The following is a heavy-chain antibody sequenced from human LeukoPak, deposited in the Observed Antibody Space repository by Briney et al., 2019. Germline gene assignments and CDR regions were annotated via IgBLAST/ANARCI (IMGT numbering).Heavy chain of an antibody. CDR3: AREGGRMATMGFDY. J-gene: IGHJ4*02. Sequence: GRSLRLSCAASGFTFSSYAMHWVRQAPGKGLEWVAVISYDGSNKYYADSVKGRFTISRDNSKNTLYLQMNSLRAEDTAVYYCAREGGRMATMGFDYWGQGTLVTVSS. CDR2: ISYDGSNK. CDR1: GFTFSSYA. D-gene: IGHD5-12*01. V-gene: IGHV3-30*04.